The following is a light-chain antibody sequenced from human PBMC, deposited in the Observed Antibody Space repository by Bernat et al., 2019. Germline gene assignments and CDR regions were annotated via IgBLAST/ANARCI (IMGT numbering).Light chain of an antibody. CDR3: QQLEDFPLT. Sequence: DIQLTQSPSFLSASVGDRVTITCRASQVIGTYLAWHHQKPGKAPHLLIYGASTLQSGVPSRFSGSGSGTKFTLTISSLQPDDSATYYCQQLEDFPLTFGQGTRLEIK. CDR1: QVIGTY. V-gene: IGKV1-9*01. J-gene: IGKJ5*01. CDR2: GAS.